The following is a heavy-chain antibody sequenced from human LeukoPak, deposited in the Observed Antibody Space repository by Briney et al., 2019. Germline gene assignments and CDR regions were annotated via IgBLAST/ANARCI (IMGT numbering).Heavy chain of an antibody. J-gene: IGHJ6*02. CDR3: ARISYGSGSYHYYYYYGMDV. V-gene: IGHV4-34*01. CDR2: INHSGST. CDR1: GGSFSGYY. Sequence: SETLSLTCAVYGGSFSGYYWSWIRQPPGKGLEWNGEINHSGSTNYNPSLKSRVTISVDTSKNQFSLKLSSVTAADTAVYYCARISYGSGSYHYYYYYGMDVWGQGTTVTVSS. D-gene: IGHD3-10*01.